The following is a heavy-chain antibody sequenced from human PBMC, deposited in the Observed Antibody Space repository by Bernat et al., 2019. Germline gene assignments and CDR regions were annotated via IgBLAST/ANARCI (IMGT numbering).Heavy chain of an antibody. CDR1: GYTFTSYG. V-gene: IGHV1-18*01. J-gene: IGHJ3*02. CDR3: ARDSKNWDHLGGAFDI. D-gene: IGHD7-27*01. CDR2: ISAYNGNT. Sequence: QVQLVQSGAEVKKPGASVKVSCKASGYTFTSYGISWVRQAPGQGLEWMGWISAYNGNTNYAQKLQGRVTMTTDTSTSTAYMELRSLRSDATAVYYCARDSKNWDHLGGAFDIWGQGTMVTVSS.